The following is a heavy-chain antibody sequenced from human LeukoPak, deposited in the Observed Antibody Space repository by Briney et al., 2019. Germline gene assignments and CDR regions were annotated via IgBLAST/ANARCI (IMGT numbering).Heavy chain of an antibody. CDR3: ARLRVAGTEIDY. CDR2: IYYSGST. CDR1: GGSISSYY. Sequence: SETLSLTCTVSGGSISSYYWSWIRQPPGNGLEWIGYIYYSGSTNYNPSLKSRVTISVDTSKNQFSLKLSSVTAADTAVYYCARLRVAGTEIDYWGQGTLVTVSS. J-gene: IGHJ4*02. D-gene: IGHD6-19*01. V-gene: IGHV4-59*01.